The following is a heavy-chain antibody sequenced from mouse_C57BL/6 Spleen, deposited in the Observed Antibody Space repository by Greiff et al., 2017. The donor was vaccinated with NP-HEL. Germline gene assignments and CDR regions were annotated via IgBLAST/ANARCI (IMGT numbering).Heavy chain of an antibody. CDR1: GYTFTSYG. D-gene: IGHD1-1*01. V-gene: IGHV1-81*01. Sequence: VQLHQSGAELARPGASVKLSCKASGYTFTSYGISWVKQRTGQGLEWIGEFYPRSGNTSYNEKFKGKATLTADKSSSTAYMELRSLTSEDSAVYFCATFITTVVDLFDYWGQGTTLTVSS. CDR2: FYPRSGNT. CDR3: ATFITTVVDLFDY. J-gene: IGHJ2*01.